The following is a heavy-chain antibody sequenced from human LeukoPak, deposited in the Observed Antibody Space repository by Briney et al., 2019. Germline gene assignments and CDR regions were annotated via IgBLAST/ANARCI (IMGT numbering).Heavy chain of an antibody. CDR1: GFTFSSYS. CDR3: ARDPYSGSYPDYYYYYMDV. V-gene: IGHV3-21*01. Sequence: GGSLRLSCAASGFTFSSYSMNWVRQAPGKGLEWVSSISSSSSYIYYADSVKGRFTISRDNAKNSLYLQLNSLRAEDTAVYYCARDPYSGSYPDYYYYYMDVWGKGTTVTVSS. J-gene: IGHJ6*03. CDR2: ISSSSSYI. D-gene: IGHD1-26*01.